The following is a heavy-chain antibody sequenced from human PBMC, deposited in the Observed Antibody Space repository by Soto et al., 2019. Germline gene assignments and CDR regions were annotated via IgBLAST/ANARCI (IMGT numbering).Heavy chain of an antibody. CDR3: ARWSYLDY. D-gene: IGHD3-3*01. CDR2: ISGSDGKT. V-gene: IGHV3-23*01. CDR1: GFSFGSYA. J-gene: IGHJ4*02. Sequence: GGSLRLSCAASGFSFGSYALSWVRQAPGKGLEWVSTISGSDGKTFYVDSVKGRFSISRDTSQSTLYLQMNSLRADDTAMYYCARWSYLDYWGQGTRVTVSS.